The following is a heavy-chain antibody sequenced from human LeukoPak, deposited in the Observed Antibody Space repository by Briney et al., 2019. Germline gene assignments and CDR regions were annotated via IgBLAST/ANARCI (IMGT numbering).Heavy chain of an antibody. V-gene: IGHV3-48*03. D-gene: IGHD6-19*01. CDR3: AREQWNSFNI. CDR2: ISSSGSTI. Sequence: GGSLRLSCAASGFTFRSYEMNWVRQAPGKGLEWVSYISSSGSTIYYADSVKGRFTISRDNAKTSLFLQMNSLRAEDTAFYYCAREQWNSFNIWGQGTMVTVSS. J-gene: IGHJ3*02. CDR1: GFTFRSYE.